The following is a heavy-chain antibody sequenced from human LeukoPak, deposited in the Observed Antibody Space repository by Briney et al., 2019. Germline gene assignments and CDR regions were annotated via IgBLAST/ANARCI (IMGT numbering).Heavy chain of an antibody. D-gene: IGHD6-13*01. CDR2: ISGSGGST. CDR3: AKVETAAAATLRGFDY. J-gene: IGHJ4*02. V-gene: IGHV3-23*01. CDR1: GITLSNYG. Sequence: GGSLRLSCAVSGITLSNYGMSWLRQAPGKGLEWVAGISGSGGSTNYADSVKGRFTISRDNSKNTLYLQMNSLRAEDTAVYYCAKVETAAAATLRGFDYWGQGTLVTVSS.